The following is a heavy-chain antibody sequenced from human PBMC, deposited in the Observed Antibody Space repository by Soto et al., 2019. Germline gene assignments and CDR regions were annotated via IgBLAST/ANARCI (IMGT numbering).Heavy chain of an antibody. CDR2: MYWNDDK. CDR3: ALRGYCTGASCYSA. V-gene: IGHV2-5*01. CDR1: GFSLITSGVG. D-gene: IGHD2-15*01. J-gene: IGHJ5*02. Sequence: QITLKESGPTLVKPAQTLTLTCTFSGFSLITSGVGVGWIRQPPGKALEWLALMYWNDDKFYSPALRSRLTTTKDSSNSQVLLTMANMAPVDTATYYCALRGYCTGASCYSAWVQGTLVTVSS.